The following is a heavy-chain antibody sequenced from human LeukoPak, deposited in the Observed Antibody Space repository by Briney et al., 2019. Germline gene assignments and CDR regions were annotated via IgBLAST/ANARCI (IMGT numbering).Heavy chain of an antibody. CDR1: GGSTSSSGYY. J-gene: IGHJ4*02. Sequence: SETLSLTCTVSGGSTSSSGYYWGWIRQPPGKGLEWIGIIYYSGTTYYNPSLKSRVTISIDTSKNQFSLNLSSVTAADTAVYYCARGQFWSGYSIWGQGTLVTVSS. CDR3: ARGQFWSGYSI. CDR2: IYYSGTT. D-gene: IGHD3-3*02. V-gene: IGHV4-39*01.